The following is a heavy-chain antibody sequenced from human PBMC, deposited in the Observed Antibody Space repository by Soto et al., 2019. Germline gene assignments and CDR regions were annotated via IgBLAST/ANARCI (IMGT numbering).Heavy chain of an antibody. D-gene: IGHD6-13*01. Sequence: QVQLVQSGAEVKKPGASVKVSCKVSGYTLTELSMHWVRQAPGKGLEWLGGFDPEDGETIYAEKFQGRVTMTEDTSTDTAYMELSSVSSEDTAVYYCATKGRWYVGYYYYGMDVWGQGTTVTVSS. CDR1: GYTLTELS. CDR3: ATKGRWYVGYYYYGMDV. CDR2: FDPEDGET. V-gene: IGHV1-24*01. J-gene: IGHJ6*02.